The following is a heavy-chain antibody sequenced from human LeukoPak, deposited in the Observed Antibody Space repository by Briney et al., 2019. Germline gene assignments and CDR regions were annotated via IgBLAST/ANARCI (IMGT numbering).Heavy chain of an antibody. V-gene: IGHV3-23*01. CDR3: AKDITDFDWLLQRSDWFDP. CDR1: GFTFSSYG. CDR2: ISGSGGST. J-gene: IGHJ5*02. D-gene: IGHD3-9*01. Sequence: GGTLRLSCAASGFTFSSYGMSWVRQAPGKGLEWVSAISGSGGSTYYADSVKGRFTISRDNSKNTLYLQMNSLRAEDTAVYYCAKDITDFDWLLQRSDWFDPWGQGTLVTVSS.